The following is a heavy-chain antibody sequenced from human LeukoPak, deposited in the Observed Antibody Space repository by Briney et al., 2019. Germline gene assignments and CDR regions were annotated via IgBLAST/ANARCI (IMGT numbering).Heavy chain of an antibody. CDR3: ARLRKNSASSSSSYYYPH. Sequence: GGSLRLSCAVSGFTFSVYSINWVRQARGKGREWGSSMSSTSSSIYYADAVGQRFTISRDNAKSSLYLQMNGLTAQDTAVYYCARLRKNSASSSSSYYYPHWGQGILVTASS. D-gene: IGHD1-26*01. CDR2: MSSTSSSI. J-gene: IGHJ4*02. V-gene: IGHV3-21*01. CDR1: GFTFSVYS.